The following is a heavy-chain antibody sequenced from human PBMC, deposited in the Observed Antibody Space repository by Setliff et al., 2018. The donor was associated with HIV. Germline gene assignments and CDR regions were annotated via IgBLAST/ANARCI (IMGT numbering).Heavy chain of an antibody. J-gene: IGHJ5*02. Sequence: ASVKVSCKTSGYTFTAYYIYWVRQAPGHGLELMGRIHPNTGSTNYLQEFQGRVTITRDTSMSTVYMALTGLTSDDTAVYYCARMGSGWFIGLDPWGQGSLVTVSS. D-gene: IGHD6-19*01. CDR2: IHPNTGST. CDR1: GYTFTAYY. V-gene: IGHV1-2*06. CDR3: ARMGSGWFIGLDP.